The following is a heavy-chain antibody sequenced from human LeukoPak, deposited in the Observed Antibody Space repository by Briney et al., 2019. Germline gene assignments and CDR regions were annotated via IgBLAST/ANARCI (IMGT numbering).Heavy chain of an antibody. V-gene: IGHV3-66*01. CDR3: ARDLLRRPISWVSFDY. Sequence: GGSLRLSCAASGFTLSSNYTSWVREALGKGLGWGSDIYIGGSTYSADSAKGRFTISRDNSKNTLYLQIISLRAEDTAVYYCARDLLRRPISWVSFDYWGQGTLVTVSS. CDR2: IYIGGST. D-gene: IGHD6-13*01. CDR1: GFTLSSNY. J-gene: IGHJ4*02.